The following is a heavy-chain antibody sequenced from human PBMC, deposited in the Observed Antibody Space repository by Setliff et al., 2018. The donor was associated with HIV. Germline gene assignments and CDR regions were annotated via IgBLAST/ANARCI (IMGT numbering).Heavy chain of an antibody. CDR1: GFTFSDYW. D-gene: IGHD3-22*01. V-gene: IGHV3-7*03. J-gene: IGHJ4*01. CDR3: ASSRPPDDSSGYLDH. Sequence: GGSLRLSCAASGFTFSDYWMTWVRQAPGKGLEWVANIKQDGSEKYCVDSVKGRFTISRDNAKNSLYLQMNSLRAEDTAIYYCASSRPPDDSSGYLDHWGQGTLVTVSS. CDR2: IKQDGSEK.